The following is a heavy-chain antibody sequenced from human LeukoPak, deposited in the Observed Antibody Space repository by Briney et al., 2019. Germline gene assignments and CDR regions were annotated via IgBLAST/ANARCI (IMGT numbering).Heavy chain of an antibody. CDR2: IDPGDWDT. Sequence: GESLKISCKGSGYGFTSYWIGWVRQMPVKGLEWMGSIDPGDWDTRYRPSFQGQVTISAEKSIRPVYLQWSSLTASANAMYYCARLRYDSSGYYPTYFDYWGQGTMVTVSS. V-gene: IGHV5-51*01. D-gene: IGHD3-22*01. CDR3: ARLRYDSSGYYPTYFDY. J-gene: IGHJ4*02. CDR1: GYGFTSYW.